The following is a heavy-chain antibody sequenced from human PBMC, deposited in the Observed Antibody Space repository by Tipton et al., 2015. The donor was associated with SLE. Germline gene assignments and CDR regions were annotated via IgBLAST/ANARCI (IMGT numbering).Heavy chain of an antibody. V-gene: IGHV3-9*01. CDR2: VSWNSATV. J-gene: IGHJ5*02. CDR3: ARGWFREKWFDP. D-gene: IGHD3-10*01. Sequence: SLRLSCVVSGFIFDDYAMHWVRQAPGKGLEWVAGVSWNSATVSYADSVKGRFTISRDSAKNSLYLQMNSLRAEDTAVYYCARGWFREKWFDPWGQGTLVTVSS. CDR1: GFIFDDYA.